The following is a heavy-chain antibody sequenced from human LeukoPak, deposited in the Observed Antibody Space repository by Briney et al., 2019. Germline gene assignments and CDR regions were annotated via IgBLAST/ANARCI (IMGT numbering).Heavy chain of an antibody. J-gene: IGHJ3*02. D-gene: IGHD2-21*02. Sequence: ASVKVSCQASSYIFTNYGISWVRQPPGKGVEWMGWISTYNGNTNYAQKLQGRVTMTTDTSTSKVYMELRRLRSDDTAVYYCSRVRAAYCGGDCLDAFDIWGQGTMVTVSS. CDR3: SRVRAAYCGGDCLDAFDI. V-gene: IGHV1-18*01. CDR1: SYIFTNYG. CDR2: ISTYNGNT.